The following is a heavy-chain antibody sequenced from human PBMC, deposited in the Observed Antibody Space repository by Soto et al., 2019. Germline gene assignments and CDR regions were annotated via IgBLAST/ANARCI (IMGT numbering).Heavy chain of an antibody. CDR2: IYYSGST. Sequence: PSETLSLTCAVYGGSFSGYYWSWIRQHPGKGLEWIGYIYYSGSTYYNPSLKSRVTISVDTSKNQFSLKLSSVTAADTAVYYRAGARVYYYGSGSKDDAFDIWGQGTMVTVSS. V-gene: IGHV4-31*11. CDR1: GGSFSGYY. D-gene: IGHD3-10*01. J-gene: IGHJ3*02. CDR3: AGARVYYYGSGSKDDAFDI.